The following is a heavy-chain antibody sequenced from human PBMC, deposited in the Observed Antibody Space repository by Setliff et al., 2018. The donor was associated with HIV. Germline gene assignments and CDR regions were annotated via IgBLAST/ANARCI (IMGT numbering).Heavy chain of an antibody. Sequence: ASVKVSCKASGYTFTNYDINWVRQAPGQGLEWMGGMNPNSGNTGYAQKFQGRVTMTRNTSIRTAYMELSSLRSEDTAVYYCARATVTTVRAFDIWGQGTMVTVSS. CDR2: MNPNSGNT. CDR3: ARATVTTVRAFDI. J-gene: IGHJ3*02. CDR1: GYTFTNYD. V-gene: IGHV1-8*02. D-gene: IGHD4-17*01.